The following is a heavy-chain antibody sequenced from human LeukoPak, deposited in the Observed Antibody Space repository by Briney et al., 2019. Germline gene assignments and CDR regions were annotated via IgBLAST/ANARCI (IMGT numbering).Heavy chain of an antibody. Sequence: SETLSLTCTVSGGSISSSSYYWGWIRQPPGKGLEWIGSIYYSGSTYYNPSLKSRVTISVDTSKNQFSLKLSSVTAADTAVYYCARTQGFPYYYYMDVWGKGTTVTVSS. J-gene: IGHJ6*03. CDR2: IYYSGST. CDR1: GGSISSSSYY. CDR3: ARTQGFPYYYYMDV. D-gene: IGHD2-21*01. V-gene: IGHV4-39*07.